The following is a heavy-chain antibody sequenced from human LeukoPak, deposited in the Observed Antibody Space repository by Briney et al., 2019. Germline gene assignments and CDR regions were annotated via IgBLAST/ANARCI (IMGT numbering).Heavy chain of an antibody. CDR3: ARWGDGGATWRGGYFDY. D-gene: IGHD1-26*01. V-gene: IGHV4-61*05. CDR2: IYYSGST. CDR1: GVSISSSSYY. J-gene: IGHJ4*02. Sequence: SETLSLTCTVSGVSISSSSYYWGWIRQPPGKGLEWIGYIYYSGSTNYNPSLKSRVTISVDTSKNQFSLKLSSAAAEDTAVYYCARWGDGGATWRGGYFDYWGQGTLVTVSS.